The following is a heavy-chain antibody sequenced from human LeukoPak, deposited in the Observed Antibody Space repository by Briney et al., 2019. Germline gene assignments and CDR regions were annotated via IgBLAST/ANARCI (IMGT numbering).Heavy chain of an antibody. CDR1: GGAINSYY. D-gene: IGHD3-16*02. V-gene: IGHV4-59*01. CDR2: IYYTGST. Sequence: SETLSLTCTVSGGAINSYYWSWIRQPPGKGLDWIGYIYYTGSTKYNPSLKSRVTISVDTSKNQFSLELSSVTAADTAVYYCARVVVHGHSDYWGQGTLVTVSS. J-gene: IGHJ4*02. CDR3: ARVVVHGHSDY.